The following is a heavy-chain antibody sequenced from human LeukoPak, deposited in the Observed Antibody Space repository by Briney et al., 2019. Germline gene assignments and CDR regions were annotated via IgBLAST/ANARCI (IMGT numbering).Heavy chain of an antibody. CDR2: MNPNSGNT. CDR1: GYTFTTYD. Sequence: WASVKVSCKASGYTFTTYDINWVRQATGQGLEWMGWMNPNSGNTGYAQKFQGRVTMTRNTSISTAYMELSSLRSEDTAVYYCARGVRPAMVRGVIIRSRAFDCWGQGTLVTVSS. D-gene: IGHD3-10*01. CDR3: ARGVRPAMVRGVIIRSRAFDC. V-gene: IGHV1-8*01. J-gene: IGHJ4*02.